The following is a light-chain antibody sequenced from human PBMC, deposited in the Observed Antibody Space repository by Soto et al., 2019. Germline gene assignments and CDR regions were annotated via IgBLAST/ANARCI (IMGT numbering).Light chain of an antibody. CDR2: GAS. V-gene: IGKV3-20*01. CDR1: QSVSSSY. J-gene: IGKJ5*01. Sequence: EIVLTQSPGTLSLSPGGRATLSCRASQSVSSSYLAWYQQKPGQAPSLLIYGASTRATGVPDRFSGTGSGTEFTLTISGLKSEDYAVYYCQQYKSWPPITFGQGTRLEIK. CDR3: QQYKSWPPIT.